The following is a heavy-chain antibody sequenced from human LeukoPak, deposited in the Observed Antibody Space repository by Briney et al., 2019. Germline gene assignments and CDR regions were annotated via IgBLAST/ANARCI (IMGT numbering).Heavy chain of an antibody. D-gene: IGHD2-8*01. CDR3: AKAHGPVCYFDY. Sequence: PGGSLRLSCAASGFTFDDYAMHWVRHAPGKGLEWVSLISGDGGSTYYADSVKGRFTISRDNSKNSLYLQMNSLSTADTALYYCAKAHGPVCYFDYWGRGTLVTVSS. CDR2: ISGDGGST. V-gene: IGHV3-43*02. J-gene: IGHJ4*02. CDR1: GFTFDDYA.